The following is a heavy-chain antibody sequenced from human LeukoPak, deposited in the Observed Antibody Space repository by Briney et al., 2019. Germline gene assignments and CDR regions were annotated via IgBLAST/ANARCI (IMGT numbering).Heavy chain of an antibody. J-gene: IGHJ6*03. CDR1: GFTFSSYG. V-gene: IGHV3-30*03. Sequence: GGSLRLSCAASGFTFSSYGMHWVRQAPGKGLEWVAVISYDGSNKYYADSVKGRFTISRDNSKNTLYLQMNSLRAEDTAVYYCADTPSPYYYYMDVWGNGTTVTVSS. CDR3: ADTPSPYYYYMDV. CDR2: ISYDGSNK.